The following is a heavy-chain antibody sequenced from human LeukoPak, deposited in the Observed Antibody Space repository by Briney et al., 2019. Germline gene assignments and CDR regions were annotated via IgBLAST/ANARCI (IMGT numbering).Heavy chain of an antibody. J-gene: IGHJ4*02. CDR3: ARVWGLRGLLDY. V-gene: IGHV1-46*01. CDR2: INPSGGST. D-gene: IGHD4-17*01. CDR1: GYTFTSYY. Sequence: ASVKVSCKASGYTFTSYYMHWVRQAPGQGLEWMGIINPSGGSTSYAQKFQGRVTMTRDTSTSTVYMELSSLGSEDTAVYYCARVWGLRGLLDYWGQGTLVTVSS.